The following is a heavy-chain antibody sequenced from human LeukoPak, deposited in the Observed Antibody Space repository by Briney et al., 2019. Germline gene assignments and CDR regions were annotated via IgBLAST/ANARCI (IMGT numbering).Heavy chain of an antibody. Sequence: PSETLSLTCTVSGVSIRSHYGSWIRQPAGEGLEWIGRIYTSGSTNSNPSLKSRVTMSLGTSKNQFSLRLSSVTASDTAVYYCARDRSSSWYTDPRWFDPWGQGILVTVFS. CDR2: IYTSGST. V-gene: IGHV4-4*07. D-gene: IGHD6-13*01. J-gene: IGHJ5*02. CDR3: ARDRSSSWYTDPRWFDP. CDR1: GVSIRSHY.